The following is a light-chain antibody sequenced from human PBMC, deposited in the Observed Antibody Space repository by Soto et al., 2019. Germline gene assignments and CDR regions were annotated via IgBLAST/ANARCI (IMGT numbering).Light chain of an antibody. J-gene: IGLJ3*02. CDR2: STN. CDR1: SGSVSTNYY. CDR3: VLYMGRGIRV. Sequence: QTVVTQEPSFSVSPGGTVTLTCGLSSGSVSTNYYPSWYQQTPGQAPRTLIYSTNTRSSGVPDRFSGSILGNKAALTITWAQADDESDYFCVLYMGRGIRVFGGGTKLTVL. V-gene: IGLV8-61*01.